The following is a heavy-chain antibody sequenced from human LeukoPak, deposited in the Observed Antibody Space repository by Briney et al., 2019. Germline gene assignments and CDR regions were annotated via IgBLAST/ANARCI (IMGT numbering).Heavy chain of an antibody. Sequence: GGSLRLSCAASGFTVSSNYMSWVRQAPGKGLEWVSVIYSGGSTYYADSVKGRFTISRDNSKNTLYLQMNSLRAEDTAVYYCAKDHNWNYSTMDVWGKGTTVTVSS. J-gene: IGHJ6*03. CDR1: GFTVSSNY. D-gene: IGHD1-7*01. CDR2: IYSGGST. CDR3: AKDHNWNYSTMDV. V-gene: IGHV3-66*01.